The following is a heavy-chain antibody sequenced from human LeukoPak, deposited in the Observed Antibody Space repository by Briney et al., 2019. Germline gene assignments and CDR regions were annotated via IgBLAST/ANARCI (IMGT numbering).Heavy chain of an antibody. CDR1: GFTFDDYA. J-gene: IGHJ3*02. Sequence: GGSLRLSCAASGFTFDDYAMHWVRQAPGKGLEWVSGISWNSGSIGYADSVKGRFTISRDNAKNSLYLQMNSLRAEDTALYYCAKDSHWNYLGPYGSDAFDIWGQGTMVTVSS. V-gene: IGHV3-9*01. CDR2: ISWNSGSI. CDR3: AKDSHWNYLGPYGSDAFDI. D-gene: IGHD1-7*01.